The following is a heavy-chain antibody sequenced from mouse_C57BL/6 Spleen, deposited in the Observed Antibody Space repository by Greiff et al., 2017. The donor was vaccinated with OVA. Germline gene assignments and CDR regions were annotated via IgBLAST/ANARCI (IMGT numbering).Heavy chain of an antibody. D-gene: IGHD2-4*01. CDR1: GFTFTDYY. CDR2: VYPYNGGT. V-gene: IGHV1-36*01. Sequence: VQLQQPGPVLVKPGPSVQISCQASGFTFTDYYMHWVKQIHGKSLEWIGLVYPYNGGTSYNQKFQVKATFTVDSSSCTAYMSLNSLSSEDSAVYYGARGCEYDEVWFAYWGQGTLVTVSA. J-gene: IGHJ3*01. CDR3: ARGCEYDEVWFAY.